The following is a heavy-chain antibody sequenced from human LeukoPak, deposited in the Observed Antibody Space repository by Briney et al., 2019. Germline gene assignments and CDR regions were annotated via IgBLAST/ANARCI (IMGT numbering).Heavy chain of an antibody. CDR2: INSDEATT. Sequence: GGSLRLSCAASGFTFSSYWMHWVRQAPGKGLVWVSHINSDEATTTYADSVKGRFTISRDNAKNSLYLQMSSLRAEDTAVYYCARGEAAARRRDNGCYPWGQGTLVTVSS. CDR1: GFTFSSYW. V-gene: IGHV3-74*01. D-gene: IGHD6-6*01. J-gene: IGHJ5*02. CDR3: ARGEAAARRRDNGCYP.